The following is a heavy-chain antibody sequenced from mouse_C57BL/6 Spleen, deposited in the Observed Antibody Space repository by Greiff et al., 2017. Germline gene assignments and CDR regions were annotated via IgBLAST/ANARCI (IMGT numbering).Heavy chain of an antibody. CDR1: GYTFTSYW. V-gene: IGHV1-55*01. D-gene: IGHD1-2*01. Sequence: QVQLKQPGAELVKPGASVKMSCKASGYTFTSYWITWVKQRPGQGLEWIGDIYPGSGSTNYNEKFKSKATLTVDTSSSTAYMQRSSLTSEDSAVYYCARTHYGYRDFDYWGQGTTLTVSS. CDR3: ARTHYGYRDFDY. J-gene: IGHJ2*01. CDR2: IYPGSGST.